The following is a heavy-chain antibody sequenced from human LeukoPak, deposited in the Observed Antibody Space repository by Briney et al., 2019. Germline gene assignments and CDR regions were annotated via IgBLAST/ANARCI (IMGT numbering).Heavy chain of an antibody. CDR1: GSSISTSSSY. D-gene: IGHD3-10*01. CDR2: FYYSGRT. CDR3: ARQKRWGSGSYSYFGY. Sequence: PSDTLSLSCTVSGSSISTSSSYWRWIRQPPRKGLEWIGRFYYSGRTSYRPSLKSRSTFSVDSSKNQFSLKLTSGTAADTAVYYCARQKRWGSGSYSYFGYWGQGTLVTVSS. V-gene: IGHV4-39*01. J-gene: IGHJ4*02.